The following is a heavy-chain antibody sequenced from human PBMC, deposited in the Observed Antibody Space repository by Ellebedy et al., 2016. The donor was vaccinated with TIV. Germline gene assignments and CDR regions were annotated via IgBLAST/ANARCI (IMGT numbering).Heavy chain of an antibody. D-gene: IGHD6-6*01. J-gene: IGHJ4*02. Sequence: AASVKVSCKASGYTFTGYYMHWVRQAPGQGLEWMGWINPNSGGTSYAQKFQGRVTMTRDTSISTAYMELSRLRSDDTAVYYCARGSSIAALPTDYWGQGTLVTVSS. CDR1: GYTFTGYY. CDR2: INPNSGGT. CDR3: ARGSSIAALPTDY. V-gene: IGHV1-2*02.